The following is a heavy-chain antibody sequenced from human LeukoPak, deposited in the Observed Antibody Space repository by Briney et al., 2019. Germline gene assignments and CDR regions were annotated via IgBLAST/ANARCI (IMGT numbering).Heavy chain of an antibody. V-gene: IGHV3-48*04. CDR1: GITFSSYS. J-gene: IGHJ5*02. Sequence: PGGSLRLSCAASGITFSSYSMNWVRQAPGKGLEWVSYITTSGTIYYADSVKGRFTISRDNAKNSLYLQMNSLRAEDTAVYYCARDYCSGGSCYQILTWGQGTPVSVSS. D-gene: IGHD2-15*01. CDR3: ARDYCSGGSCYQILT. CDR2: ITTSGTI.